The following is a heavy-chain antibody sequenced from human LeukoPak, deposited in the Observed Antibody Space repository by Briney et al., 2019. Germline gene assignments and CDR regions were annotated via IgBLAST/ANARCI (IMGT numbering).Heavy chain of an antibody. CDR1: GYTLTEFS. CDR2: FDPEDGET. Sequence: ASVKVSCKVSGYTLTEFSMHWVRQAPGKGLEWMGYFDPEDGETIYAQKFQDRVTMTEDTSTVTAYMELSSLRSEDTAVYYCATDVWFGDERWFDPWGQGTLVTVSS. CDR3: ATDVWFGDERWFDP. V-gene: IGHV1-24*01. J-gene: IGHJ5*02. D-gene: IGHD3-10*01.